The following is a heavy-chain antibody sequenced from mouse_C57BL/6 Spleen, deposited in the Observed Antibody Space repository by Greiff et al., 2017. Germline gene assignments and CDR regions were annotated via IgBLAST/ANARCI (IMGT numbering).Heavy chain of an antibody. J-gene: IGHJ2*01. CDR2: IDPSDSYT. CDR3: ARGYYGSRGYFDY. D-gene: IGHD1-1*01. CDR1: GYTFTSYW. V-gene: IGHV1-69*01. Sequence: VQLQQSGAELVKPGASVKLSCKASGYTFTSYWMHWVKQRPGQGLEWIGEIDPSDSYTNYNQKFKGKSTLTVDKSSSTAYMQLSSLTSEDSAVYYCARGYYGSRGYFDYWGQGTTLTVSS.